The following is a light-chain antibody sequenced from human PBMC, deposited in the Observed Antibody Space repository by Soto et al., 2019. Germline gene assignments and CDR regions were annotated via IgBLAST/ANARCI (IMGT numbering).Light chain of an antibody. CDR1: SSDVGGYNY. Sequence: SVLTQPASVSGSPGQSITISFTGTSSDVGGYNYVSWYQHHPGEAPKLFIFEVTKRPSGVPYRFSGSKSANTASLTISGLQAEDEADYFCNSYTTSATYVFGSGTKVTVL. J-gene: IGLJ1*01. CDR2: EVT. V-gene: IGLV2-14*01. CDR3: NSYTTSATYV.